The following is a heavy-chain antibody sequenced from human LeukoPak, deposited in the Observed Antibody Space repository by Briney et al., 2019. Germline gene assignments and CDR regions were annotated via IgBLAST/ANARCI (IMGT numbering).Heavy chain of an antibody. CDR3: AKELGYYGSGSLSFDY. CDR1: GFTFSSYG. V-gene: IGHV3-30*18. CDR2: ISYDGSNK. J-gene: IGHJ4*02. D-gene: IGHD3-10*01. Sequence: GSLRLSCAASGFTFSSYGMHWVRQAPGKGLEWVAVISYDGSNKYYADSVKGRFTISRDNSKNTLYLQVNSLRAEGTAVYYCAKELGYYGSGSLSFDYWGQGTLVTVSS.